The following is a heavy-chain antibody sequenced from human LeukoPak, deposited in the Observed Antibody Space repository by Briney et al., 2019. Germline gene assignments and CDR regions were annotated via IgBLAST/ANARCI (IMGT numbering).Heavy chain of an antibody. V-gene: IGHV4-4*02. D-gene: IGHD4-23*01. J-gene: IGHJ4*02. CDR1: SGSISSSNW. Sequence: SGTLSLTCAVSSGSISSSNWWSWVRQPPGKGLEWIGEINHSGNTHYNPSLKSRVTISVDRSDNQFSLKLSSVTAADTAVYYCARYGGNQSFDYWGQGTLVTVSS. CDR3: ARYGGNQSFDY. CDR2: INHSGNT.